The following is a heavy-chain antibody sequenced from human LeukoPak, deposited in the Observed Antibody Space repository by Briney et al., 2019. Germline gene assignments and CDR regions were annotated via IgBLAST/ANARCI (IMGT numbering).Heavy chain of an antibody. Sequence: GGSLRLSCAASGFTFGSYAMTWVRQAPGKGLEWVSYISSSSSTIYYADSVKGRFTISRDNAKNSLYLQMNSLRAEDTAVYYCARAPRGYYYGSGSYLDYFDYWGQGTLVTVSS. CDR1: GFTFGSYA. CDR2: ISSSSSTI. CDR3: ARAPRGYYYGSGSYLDYFDY. J-gene: IGHJ4*02. D-gene: IGHD3-10*01. V-gene: IGHV3-48*04.